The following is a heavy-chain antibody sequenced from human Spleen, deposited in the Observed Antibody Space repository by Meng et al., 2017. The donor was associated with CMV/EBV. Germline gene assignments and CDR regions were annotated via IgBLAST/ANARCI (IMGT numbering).Heavy chain of an antibody. CDR2: IRNKPNNYAT. D-gene: IGHD6-13*01. J-gene: IGHJ4*02. V-gene: IGHV3-73*01. CDR3: AKAKGSSSRAPLDY. CDR1: GFIFSDSA. Sequence: GGSLRLSCVASGFIFSDSAVHWVRQASGKGLEWVGRIRNKPNNYATAYAASVKGRFTISRDNSKNTLYLQMKSLRAEDTAVYYCAKAKGSSSRAPLDYWGQGTLVTVSS.